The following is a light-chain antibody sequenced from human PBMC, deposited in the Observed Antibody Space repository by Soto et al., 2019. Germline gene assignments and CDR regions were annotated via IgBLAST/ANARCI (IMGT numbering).Light chain of an antibody. Sequence: QSVLTQPPSASGTPGQRVTISCSGSSSNIGSKTVNWYQQLPGTAPKLLIYSNNQRPSGVPDRFSGSKSGTSASLAISGLQYEDEADYYCAAWDDSLKAVVFGGGTKLTVL. CDR1: SSNIGSKT. CDR3: AAWDDSLKAVV. V-gene: IGLV1-44*01. CDR2: SNN. J-gene: IGLJ2*01.